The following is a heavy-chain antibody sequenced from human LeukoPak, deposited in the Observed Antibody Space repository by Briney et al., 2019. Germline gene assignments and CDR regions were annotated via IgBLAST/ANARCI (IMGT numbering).Heavy chain of an antibody. D-gene: IGHD6-13*01. CDR3: AKSRSGSSWSDDAFDI. J-gene: IGHJ3*02. CDR1: VFLLINYA. CDR2: ISGSVGST. V-gene: IGHV3-23*01. Sequence: VGCVRLSCAACVFLLINYAMSWVRQAPGKGLEWVSSISGSVGSTYYADSVKGRFTISRDNSKNTLYLQMNSLRAEDTAVYYCAKSRSGSSWSDDAFDIWGQGTMVTVSS.